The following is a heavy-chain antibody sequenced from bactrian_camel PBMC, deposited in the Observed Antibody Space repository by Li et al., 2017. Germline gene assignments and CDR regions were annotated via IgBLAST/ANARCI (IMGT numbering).Heavy chain of an antibody. CDR2: INRADGST. D-gene: IGHD3*01. CDR3: ATRGGSY. J-gene: IGHJ4*01. Sequence: HVQLVESGGGSVPVGGSLRLSCVSPVGYVFSSHCMGWFLQAPGKGLEWVSSINRADGSTYYSDSVKGRFTISRDNAKNTLYLQMNSLKTEDTALYYCATRGGSYWGRGTQVTVS. V-gene: IGHV3S1*01. CDR1: GYVFSSHC.